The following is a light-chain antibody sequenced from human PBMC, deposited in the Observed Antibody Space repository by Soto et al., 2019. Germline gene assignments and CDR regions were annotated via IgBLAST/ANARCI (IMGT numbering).Light chain of an antibody. CDR3: QQYKSYWT. CDR1: QSISSW. CDR2: KAS. J-gene: IGKJ1*01. V-gene: IGKV1-5*03. Sequence: DIPMTQSPSTLSASVGDRVTITCRASQSISSWLAWYQQKPGKAPKLLIYKASSLERGVPSRFSGSGSGTEFTLTISSLQPDDFATYYCQQYKSYWTFGQGTKVEIK.